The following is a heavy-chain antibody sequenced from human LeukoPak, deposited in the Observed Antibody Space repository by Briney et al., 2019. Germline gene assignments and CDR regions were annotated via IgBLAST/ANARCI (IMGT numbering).Heavy chain of an antibody. CDR2: INHSGST. CDR3: ARRALLGYCSSTSCLSFGP. V-gene: IGHV4-34*01. CDR1: GGSFSGYY. Sequence: SETLSLTCAVYGGSFSGYYWSWIRQPPGKGLEWIGEINHSGSTNYNPSLKSRVTISVDTSKKQFSLKLSSVTAADTAVYYCARRALLGYCSSTSCLSFGPWGQGTLVTVSS. D-gene: IGHD2-2*01. J-gene: IGHJ5*02.